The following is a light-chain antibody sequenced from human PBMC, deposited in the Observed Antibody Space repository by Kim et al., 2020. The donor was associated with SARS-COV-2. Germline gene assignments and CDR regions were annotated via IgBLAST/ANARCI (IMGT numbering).Light chain of an antibody. V-gene: IGLV1-40*01. Sequence: VTSSSAGSSSNIGAGYDVRWYQQLPGTAPKLLIYGNSNRPSGVPDRFSGSKSGTSASLAITGLQAEDEAGYYCQSYDSSLSGFYVFGTGTKVTVL. CDR1: SSNIGAGYD. CDR3: QSYDSSLSGFYV. CDR2: GNS. J-gene: IGLJ1*01.